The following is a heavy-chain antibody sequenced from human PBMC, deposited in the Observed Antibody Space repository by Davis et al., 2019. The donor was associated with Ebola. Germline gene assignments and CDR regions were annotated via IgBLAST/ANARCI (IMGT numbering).Heavy chain of an antibody. CDR2: IYYSGST. CDR3: ARLEGMDV. J-gene: IGHJ6*02. V-gene: IGHV4-39*01. CDR1: GGSISSSSYY. Sequence: PGGSLRLSCTVSGGSISSSSYYWGWIRQPPGKGLEWIGSIYYSGSTYYNPSLKSRVTISVDTSKNQFSLKLSSVTAADTAVYYCARLEGMDVWGQGTTVTVSS.